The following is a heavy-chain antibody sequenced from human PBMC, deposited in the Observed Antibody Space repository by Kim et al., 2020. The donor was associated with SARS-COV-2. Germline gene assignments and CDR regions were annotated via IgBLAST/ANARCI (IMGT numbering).Heavy chain of an antibody. CDR2: IYTSGST. V-gene: IGHV4-4*07. J-gene: IGHJ3*02. Sequence: SETLSLTCTVSGGSISSYYWSWIRQPAGKGLEWIGRIYTSGSTNYNPSLKSQAPMSVATPKTQFPLSLGPLTAGTTPGNTCAGEGIRYSGPHAFVTWG. D-gene: IGHD2-21*01. CDR3: AGEGIRYSGPHAFVT. CDR1: GGSISSYY.